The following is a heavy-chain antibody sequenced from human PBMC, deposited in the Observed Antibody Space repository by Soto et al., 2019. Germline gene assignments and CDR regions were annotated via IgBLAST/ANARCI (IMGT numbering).Heavy chain of an antibody. CDR2: ISSTTNYI. V-gene: IGHV3-21*06. Sequence: PGGSLRLSCAASGFTFTRYSTNWVRQAPGKGLEWVSSISSTTNYIYYGDSMKGRFTISRDNAKNSLYLEMNSLRDEDTAVYYCARDGHSSSWYSPWFDPWGQGTLVTVSS. D-gene: IGHD6-13*01. J-gene: IGHJ5*02. CDR1: GFTFTRYS. CDR3: ARDGHSSSWYSPWFDP.